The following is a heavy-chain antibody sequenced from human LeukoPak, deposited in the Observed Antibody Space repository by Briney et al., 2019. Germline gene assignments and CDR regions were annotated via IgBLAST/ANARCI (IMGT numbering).Heavy chain of an antibody. D-gene: IGHD5-24*01. CDR3: ARNGWGLGDY. V-gene: IGHV3-15*05. CDR2: IKSNTDGGTT. Sequence: GGSLRLSCAASGFTFTNAWMSWVRQAPGKGLEWVGRIKSNTDGGTTDYAAPVKGRFTISRDDSKNTLYLQMNSVKTEDTAVYYCARNGWGLGDYWGQGSLVTVSS. J-gene: IGHJ4*02. CDR1: GFTFTNAW.